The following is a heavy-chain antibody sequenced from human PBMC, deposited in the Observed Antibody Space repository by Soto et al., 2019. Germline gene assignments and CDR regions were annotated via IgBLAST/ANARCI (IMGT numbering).Heavy chain of an antibody. Sequence: SETLSLTCAVYAGSFSRYYWNWIRQSPGKGLEWIGKIKHSGSSNYNPSLRSRVSISVDMSKNQFSLRLTSVTAADTAVYYCARGGSSDWQVALDIWGQGTMVTVSS. V-gene: IGHV4-34*01. CDR2: IKHSGSS. CDR1: AGSFSRYY. CDR3: ARGGSSDWQVALDI. J-gene: IGHJ3*02. D-gene: IGHD6-19*01.